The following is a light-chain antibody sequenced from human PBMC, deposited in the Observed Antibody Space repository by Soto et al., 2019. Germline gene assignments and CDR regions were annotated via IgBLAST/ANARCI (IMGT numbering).Light chain of an antibody. V-gene: IGKV1-5*02. CDR1: QSVSTR. Sequence: DIQMIQSPSSLSASVGDRVTIICRASQSVSTRLAWYQQKPGKAPKVLIYDASSWAGGVPSRFTGSGSGTEFTLTINSLQPDDFATYYCQQYSVHWTFGQGTKVEIK. CDR2: DAS. CDR3: QQYSVHWT. J-gene: IGKJ1*01.